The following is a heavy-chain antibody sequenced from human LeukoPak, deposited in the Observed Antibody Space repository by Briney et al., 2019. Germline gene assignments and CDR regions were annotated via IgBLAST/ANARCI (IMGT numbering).Heavy chain of an antibody. J-gene: IGHJ4*02. D-gene: IGHD3-22*01. CDR2: ISHTGGT. V-gene: IGHV4-30-2*06. CDR3: ARGAQFYYDTSGYFDY. Sequence: SETLSLTCTASGGSISSPSYSWSWIRQSAGKGLEWFDYISHTGGTLDNPSLTSRVTMSLDRSRSQFSLRLSSVTAADTAVYYCARGAQFYYDTSGYFDYWGQGILVTVSS. CDR1: GGSISSPSYS.